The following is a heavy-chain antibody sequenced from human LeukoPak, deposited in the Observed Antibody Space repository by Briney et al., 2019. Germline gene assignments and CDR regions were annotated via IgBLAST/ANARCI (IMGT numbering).Heavy chain of an antibody. Sequence: GGSLRLSCAASGFTFSSYVMHWVRQAPGKGLEGVAFIWYGGSNKYYADSVKGRFTISRDNSKNTLYLQISSLRAEDTAVYYCARAAGTTVTTFAHAFDIWGQGTMVTVSS. J-gene: IGHJ3*02. CDR3: ARAAGTTVTTFAHAFDI. V-gene: IGHV3-30*02. CDR2: IWYGGSNK. D-gene: IGHD4-17*01. CDR1: GFTFSSYV.